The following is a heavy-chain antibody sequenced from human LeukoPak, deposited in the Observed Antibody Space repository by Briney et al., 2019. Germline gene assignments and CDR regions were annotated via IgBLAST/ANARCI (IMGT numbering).Heavy chain of an antibody. Sequence: ASVKVSCKASGYTFTSYGISWVRQAPGQGLEWMGWISAYNGNTNYAQKLQGRVTMTTDTSTSTAYMELRSLRSDDTAVYYCASSNYYNSSGYYPWYNWFDPWGQGTLVTVSS. J-gene: IGHJ5*02. D-gene: IGHD3-22*01. CDR3: ASSNYYNSSGYYPWYNWFDP. CDR2: ISAYNGNT. CDR1: GYTFTSYG. V-gene: IGHV1-18*01.